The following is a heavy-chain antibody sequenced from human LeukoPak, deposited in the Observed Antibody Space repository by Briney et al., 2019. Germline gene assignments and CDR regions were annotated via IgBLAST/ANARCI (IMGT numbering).Heavy chain of an antibody. Sequence: GGSLTLSCAASGVTFSTYWMHWVRQVRGKGLVWVSCISGDGTTRSCADPVKGLFTKSRDNAMSTTYLQMNRGRAEDALGYYWGGVVYKWSDGFDHWGEGTRVTVSS. CDR2: ISGDGTTR. CDR1: GVTFSTYW. V-gene: IGHV3-74*01. J-gene: IGHJ4*02. D-gene: IGHD1-20*01. CDR3: GGVVYKWSDGFDH.